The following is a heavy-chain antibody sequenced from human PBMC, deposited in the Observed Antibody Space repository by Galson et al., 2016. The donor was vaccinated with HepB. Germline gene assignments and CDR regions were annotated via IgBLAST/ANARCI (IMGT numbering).Heavy chain of an antibody. CDR2: ISPYNGNT. J-gene: IGHJ4*02. D-gene: IGHD3-3*01. V-gene: IGHV1-18*01. CDR3: ARWYYDFWSAYSTPNSYFDY. Sequence: SVKVSCKAFGYSFMNYGISWVRQAPGQGLEWMGWISPYNGNTNYAQKLQGRVTMTTDTSTSTAYMEVRNLRSDDTAVYYCARWYYDFWSAYSTPNSYFDYWGQGTLVTVSS. CDR1: GYSFMNYG.